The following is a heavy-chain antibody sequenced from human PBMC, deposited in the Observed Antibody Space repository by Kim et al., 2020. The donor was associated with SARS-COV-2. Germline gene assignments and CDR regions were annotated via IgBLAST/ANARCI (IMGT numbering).Heavy chain of an antibody. CDR2: IDPSDSYT. V-gene: IGHV5-10-1*01. Sequence: GESLKISCKGSGYSFTSYWISWVRQMPGKGLEWMGRIDPSDSYTNYSPSFQGHVTISADKSISTAYLQWSSLKASDTAMYYCARHVLVWCSSTSCYANWFDPWGQGTLVTVSS. CDR3: ARHVLVWCSSTSCYANWFDP. D-gene: IGHD2-2*01. J-gene: IGHJ5*02. CDR1: GYSFTSYW.